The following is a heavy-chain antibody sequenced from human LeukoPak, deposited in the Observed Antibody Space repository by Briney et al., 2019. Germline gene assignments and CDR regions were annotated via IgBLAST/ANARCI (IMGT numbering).Heavy chain of an antibody. CDR3: ARVSKGYCGGYCYSDY. CDR1: GYTFTGYY. D-gene: IGHD2-21*02. V-gene: IGHV1-2*02. CDR2: INPNSGGT. Sequence: GASVKVFCKASGYTFTGYYMHWVRQAPGQGLEWMGWINPNSGGTNYAQKFQGRVTMTRDTSITTAYMDLSSLRSDDTALYYCARVSKGYCGGYCYSDYWGQGTLVTVSS. J-gene: IGHJ4*02.